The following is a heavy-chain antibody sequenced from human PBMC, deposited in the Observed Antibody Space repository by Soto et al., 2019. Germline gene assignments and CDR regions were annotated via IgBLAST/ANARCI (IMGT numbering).Heavy chain of an antibody. CDR3: ARDRFEVAYSGYDNYYYYYMDV. J-gene: IGHJ6*03. Sequence: GGSLRLSCAASGFTFSSYWMSWVRQAPGKGLEWVANIKQDGSEKYYVDSVKGRFTISRDNAKNSLYLQMNSLRAEDTAVYYCARDRFEVAYSGYDNYYYYYMDVWGKGTTVTVSS. V-gene: IGHV3-7*01. CDR1: GFTFSSYW. CDR2: IKQDGSEK. D-gene: IGHD5-12*01.